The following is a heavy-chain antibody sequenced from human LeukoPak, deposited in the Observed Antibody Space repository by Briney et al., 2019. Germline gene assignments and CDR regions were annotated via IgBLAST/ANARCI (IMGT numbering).Heavy chain of an antibody. CDR2: IYTSGST. D-gene: IGHD2-2*01. CDR3: ARAKTSYCSSTSCYAVGDYYYYYYMDV. V-gene: IGHV4-4*07. CDR1: GVSISSYY. J-gene: IGHJ6*03. Sequence: SETLSLTCTVSGVSISSYYWSWIRQPAGKGLEWIGRIYTSGSTIYNPSLKSRVTMSVDTSKNQFSLKLSSVTAADTAVYYCARAKTSYCSSTSCYAVGDYYYYYYMDVWGKGTTVTVSS.